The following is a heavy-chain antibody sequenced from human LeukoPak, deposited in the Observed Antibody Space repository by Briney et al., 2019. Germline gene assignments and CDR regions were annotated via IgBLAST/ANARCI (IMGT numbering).Heavy chain of an antibody. D-gene: IGHD4-11*01. J-gene: IGHJ6*03. CDR1: GFTFSTYR. Sequence: PGGSLRLSCAASGFTFSTYRMSWVRQAPGKGLEWVANIKQDGSEKHYVDSVKGRFTISRDNAKNSLYLQMSSLRAEDTAVYYCTRVEETATTAAIIRKYSYYYYYTDVWGKGNTVTVSS. CDR3: TRVEETATTAAIIRKYSYYYYYTDV. CDR2: IKQDGSEK. V-gene: IGHV3-7*01.